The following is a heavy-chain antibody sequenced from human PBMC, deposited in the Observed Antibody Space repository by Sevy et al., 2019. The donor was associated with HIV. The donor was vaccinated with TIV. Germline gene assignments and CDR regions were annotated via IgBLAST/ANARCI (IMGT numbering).Heavy chain of an antibody. V-gene: IGHV3-21*01. D-gene: IGHD4-17*01. CDR1: GFTFSSYS. CDR3: ARDLDYGDYVCAFDI. CDR2: ISSSSSYI. J-gene: IGHJ3*02. Sequence: GGSLRLSCAASGFTFSSYSMNWVRQAPGKGLEWVSCISSSSSYIYYADSVKGRFTISRDNAKNSLYLQMNSLRAEDTAVYYCARDLDYGDYVCAFDIWGQGTMVTVSS.